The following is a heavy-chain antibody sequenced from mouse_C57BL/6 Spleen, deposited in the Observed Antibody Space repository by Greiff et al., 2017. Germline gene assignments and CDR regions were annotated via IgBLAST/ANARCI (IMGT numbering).Heavy chain of an antibody. J-gene: IGHJ4*01. CDR1: GYTFTSYW. Sequence: QVQLQQPGAELVKPGASVKLSCKASGYTFTSYWMHWVKQRPGQGLEWIGMIHPNSGSTNYNEKFKSKATLTVDKSSSTAYMQLSSLTSEDSAVYYCARSQATMGRGYYAMDYWGQGTSVTVSS. V-gene: IGHV1-64*01. D-gene: IGHD2-1*01. CDR3: ARSQATMGRGYYAMDY. CDR2: IHPNSGST.